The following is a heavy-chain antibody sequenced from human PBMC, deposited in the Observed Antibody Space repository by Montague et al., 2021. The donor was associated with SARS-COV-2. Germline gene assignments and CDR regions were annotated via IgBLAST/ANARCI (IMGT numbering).Heavy chain of an antibody. J-gene: IGHJ4*02. CDR2: IYDSGSA. CDR1: VGSISNYY. V-gene: IGHV4-59*12. Sequence: SETLSLTCTVSVGSISNYYWTWIRQPPGKGLEWIGYIYDSGSANYNPSLKSRSTISVDTSKNQLSLQLTSVTPEDTAVYYCTRAVWGVQDYWGQGSLVTVSS. CDR3: TRAVWGVQDY. D-gene: IGHD3-10*01.